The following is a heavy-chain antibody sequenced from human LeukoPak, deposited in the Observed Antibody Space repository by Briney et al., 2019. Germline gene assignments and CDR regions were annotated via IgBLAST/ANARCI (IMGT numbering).Heavy chain of an antibody. D-gene: IGHD3-9*01. CDR2: ISSSGSTI. CDR1: GFTFSSYE. V-gene: IGHV3-48*03. Sequence: PGGSLRLSCAASGFTFSSYEMNWVRQAPGKGLEWVSYISSSGSTIYYADSVKGRFTISRDNAKNSLYLQMNSLRAEDTAVYYCARGANLLTGYYSPLDYWGQGTLVTVSS. J-gene: IGHJ4*02. CDR3: ARGANLLTGYYSPLDY.